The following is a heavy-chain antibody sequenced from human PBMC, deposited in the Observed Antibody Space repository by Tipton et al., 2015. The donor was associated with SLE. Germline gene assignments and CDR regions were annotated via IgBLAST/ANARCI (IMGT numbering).Heavy chain of an antibody. Sequence: GSLRLSCAASGFTFSSYWMTWVRQAPGKGLEWVSAISRSGDATYYADPVKGWFTISRDNSRNTLSLQMNSLRAEDTAVYYWAMSSATLTHYFDYWGQGTLVTVSS. V-gene: IGHV3-23*01. J-gene: IGHJ4*02. CDR3: AMSSATLTHYFDY. CDR2: ISRSGDAT. CDR1: GFTFSSYW. D-gene: IGHD3-10*01.